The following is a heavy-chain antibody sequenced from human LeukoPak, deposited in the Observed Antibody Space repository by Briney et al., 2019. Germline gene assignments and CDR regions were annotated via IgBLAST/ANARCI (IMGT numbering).Heavy chain of an antibody. J-gene: IGHJ3*02. CDR3: ARGREPAAILIAFDI. Sequence: ASVKVSCKAAGCTFTSYGISWVRQAPGRGREWMGWISAYNGKTNYAQKLQGRDTITTDTSPSTAYMELRSLRSDDTAVYYCARGREPAAILIAFDIWGQGTMVTVSS. CDR1: GCTFTSYG. CDR2: ISAYNGKT. D-gene: IGHD2-2*02. V-gene: IGHV1-18*01.